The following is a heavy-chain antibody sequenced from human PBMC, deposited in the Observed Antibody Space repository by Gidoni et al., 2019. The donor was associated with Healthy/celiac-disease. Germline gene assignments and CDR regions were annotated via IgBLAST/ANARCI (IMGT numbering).Heavy chain of an antibody. D-gene: IGHD5-18*01. V-gene: IGHV3-7*03. CDR2: IKQDGSEK. CDR3: ARDQLWADDY. J-gene: IGHJ4*02. Sequence: EVQLVESGGGLVQPGGSLRFSCAASGFTFSSYWMTWARQAPGTGLEWVANIKQDGSEKYYVESVKGRFTISRDNAKNSLYLQMNNLRAEDTAVYYCARDQLWADDYWGQGTLVTVSS. CDR1: GFTFSSYW.